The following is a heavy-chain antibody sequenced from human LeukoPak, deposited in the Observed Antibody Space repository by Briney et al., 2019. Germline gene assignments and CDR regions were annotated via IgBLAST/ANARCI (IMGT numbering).Heavy chain of an antibody. CDR2: IYYSGST. CDR3: ARVGRNWNFARNGAFDI. Sequence: SETLSLTCTVSGGSISSYYWSWIRQPPGKGLEWIGYIYYSGSTNYNPSLKSRVTISVDTSKNQFSLKLSSVTAADAAVYYCARVGRNWNFARNGAFDIWGQGTMVTVSS. D-gene: IGHD1-7*01. V-gene: IGHV4-59*12. J-gene: IGHJ3*02. CDR1: GGSISSYY.